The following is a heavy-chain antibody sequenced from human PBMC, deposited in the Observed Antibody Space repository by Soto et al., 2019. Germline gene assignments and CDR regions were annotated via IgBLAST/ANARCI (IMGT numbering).Heavy chain of an antibody. Sequence: QVQLQESGPGLVKPSQTLSLTCTVSGGSISSGGYYWSWIRQHPGKGLEWIGYIYYSGSTYYNPSLKSRVTISVDTSKNQFSLKLSSVTAADTAVYYWARDGCSGGSCYPDGLFDYWGQGTLVTVSS. CDR3: ARDGCSGGSCYPDGLFDY. V-gene: IGHV4-31*03. J-gene: IGHJ4*02. CDR1: GGSISSGGYY. D-gene: IGHD2-15*01. CDR2: IYYSGST.